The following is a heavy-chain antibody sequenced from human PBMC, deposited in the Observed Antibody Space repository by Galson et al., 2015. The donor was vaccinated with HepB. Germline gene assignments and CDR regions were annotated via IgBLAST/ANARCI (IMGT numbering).Heavy chain of an antibody. CDR2: IYSGGST. V-gene: IGHV3-53*04. D-gene: IGHD5-24*01. J-gene: IGHJ3*02. CDR3: ARDSRADKLNDAFDI. CDR1: GFTVSSNY. Sequence: SLRLSCAASGFTVSSNYMSWVRQAPGKGLEWVSVIYSGGSTYYADSVKGRFTISRHNSKNTLYLQMNSLRAEDTAVYYCARDSRADKLNDAFDIWGQGTMVTVSS.